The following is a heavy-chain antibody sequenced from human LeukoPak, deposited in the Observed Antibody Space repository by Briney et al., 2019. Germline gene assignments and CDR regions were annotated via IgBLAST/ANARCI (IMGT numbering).Heavy chain of an antibody. V-gene: IGHV3-15*01. D-gene: IGHD1-26*01. J-gene: IGHJ4*02. CDR3: TTDPPGTY. CDR1: GFTFSNNW. Sequence: GGSLRLSGIASGFTFSNNWMSWVRQAPGKGLEWVGRIKRNVDGATTDYAAPVKGRFTVSRDDAKDTLYLEMNSLNTEDTAVYYCTTDPPGTYWGQGTLVTVSS. CDR2: IKRNVDGATT.